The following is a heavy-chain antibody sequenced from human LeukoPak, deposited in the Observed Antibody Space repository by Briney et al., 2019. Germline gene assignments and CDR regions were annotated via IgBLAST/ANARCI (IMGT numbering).Heavy chain of an antibody. Sequence: QPGGSLRLSCAASGFTFSSYAMRWVRQAPGKGLEWVSAISGRGGSTYYADSVKGRFTISRDNSKNTLYLQMNSLRAEDTAVYYCAKGFYGSGSYYDFDYWGQGTLVTVSS. CDR1: GFTFSSYA. D-gene: IGHD3-10*01. CDR3: AKGFYGSGSYYDFDY. CDR2: ISGRGGST. V-gene: IGHV3-23*01. J-gene: IGHJ4*02.